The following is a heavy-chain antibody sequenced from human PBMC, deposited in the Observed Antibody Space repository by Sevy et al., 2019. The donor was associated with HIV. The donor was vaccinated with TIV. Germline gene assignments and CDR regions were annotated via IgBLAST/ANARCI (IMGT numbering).Heavy chain of an antibody. V-gene: IGHV1-8*01. D-gene: IGHD2-2*01. J-gene: IGHJ6*02. CDR3: ARADLDSTTFFYYYGLDV. CDR2: MIPDSGRR. Sequence: ASVKVSCKASGYSLNSYDINWVRQATGQGLEWMGWMIPDSGRRGYAPKFQGRVTMTTDTSKRTVYMELRGLRSDDSAVYYCARADLDSTTFFYYYGLDVWGQGTTVTVSS. CDR1: GYSLNSYD.